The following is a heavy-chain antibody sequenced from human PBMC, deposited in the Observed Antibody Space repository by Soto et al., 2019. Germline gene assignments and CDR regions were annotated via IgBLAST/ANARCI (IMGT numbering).Heavy chain of an antibody. CDR3: ARGPYYDLIWNYYYMDV. V-gene: IGHV4-59*08. J-gene: IGHJ6*03. CDR1: GGSISGHY. CDR2: MYYSGST. Sequence: QVQLQESGPGLVKPSETLSLSCSVSGGSISGHYWSWVRQTPGKGLEWIGYMYYSGSTNYNPSLKSRVTISVDTSKNHFSLRLHSVTAADTAVYYCARGPYYDLIWNYYYMDVWGKGTTVTVSS. D-gene: IGHD3-16*01.